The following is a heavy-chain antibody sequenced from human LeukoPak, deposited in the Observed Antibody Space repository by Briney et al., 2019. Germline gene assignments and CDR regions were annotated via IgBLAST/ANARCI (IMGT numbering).Heavy chain of an antibody. CDR1: GFTVSSNY. V-gene: IGHV3-53*01. CDR2: IYSGGST. CDR3: ARRAGEYSHPYDY. J-gene: IGHJ4*02. Sequence: TGGSLRLSCAASGFTVSSNYMNWVRQAPGKGLERVSLIYSGGSTYYADSVKGRFTISRDYSKNTLYLQMNSLRAEDTAVYYCARRAGEYSHPYDYWGQGTLVTVSS. D-gene: IGHD4-17*01.